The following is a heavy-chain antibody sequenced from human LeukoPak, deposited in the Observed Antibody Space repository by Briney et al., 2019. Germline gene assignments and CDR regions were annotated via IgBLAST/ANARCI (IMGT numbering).Heavy chain of an antibody. Sequence: PSETLSLTCTVSGGSISTYYWSWIRQPPGKGLEWIGYIYYSGGTNYNPSLKSRVTISVDTSKNQFSLKLNSVTAADTALYYCARHPALGYDSSGYVGSDAFDIWGQGTMVTVSS. D-gene: IGHD3-22*01. J-gene: IGHJ3*02. V-gene: IGHV4-59*08. CDR2: IYYSGGT. CDR1: GGSISTYY. CDR3: ARHPALGYDSSGYVGSDAFDI.